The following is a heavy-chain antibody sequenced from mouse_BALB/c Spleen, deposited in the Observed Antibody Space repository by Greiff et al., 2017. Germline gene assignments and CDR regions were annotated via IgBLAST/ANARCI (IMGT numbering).Heavy chain of an antibody. D-gene: IGHD2-10*02. CDR2: ISSGGSYT. Sequence: EVQLVESGGGLVKPGGSLKLSCAASGFTFSSYAMSWVRQSPEKRLEWVAEISSGGSYTYYPDSVKGRFTISRDNAKNTLYLQMSSLKSEDTAMYYCARDRYGNYGAMDYWGQGTSVTVSS. J-gene: IGHJ4*01. V-gene: IGHV5-9-4*01. CDR1: GFTFSSYA. CDR3: ARDRYGNYGAMDY.